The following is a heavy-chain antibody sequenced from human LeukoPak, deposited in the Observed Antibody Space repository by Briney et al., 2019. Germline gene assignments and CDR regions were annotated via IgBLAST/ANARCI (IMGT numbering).Heavy chain of an antibody. CDR1: GATFSSYT. CDR3: ARKGTVTTPLYYYGMDV. CDR2: IIPILGIA. V-gene: IGHV1-69*02. J-gene: IGHJ6*02. D-gene: IGHD4-17*01. Sequence: SVKLSCKASGATFSSYTISWVRHGPGQGLEWMGRIIPILGIANYAQKFQGRVTITADKSTSTAYMELSSLRSEDTAVYYCARKGTVTTPLYYYGMDVWGQGTTVTVSS.